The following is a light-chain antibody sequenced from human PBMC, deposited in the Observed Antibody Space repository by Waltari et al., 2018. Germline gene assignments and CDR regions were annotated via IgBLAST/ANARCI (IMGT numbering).Light chain of an antibody. Sequence: QSVLTQAPSASGTPGQRVTISCSGSKSNIGSDAVNWYQQFPGAAPKLLIYNNYQRASGVPDRFSASKSGTSASLVITGLQSDDEADYYCAVWDDTLNGPVFGGGTKLTVL. CDR1: KSNIGSDA. V-gene: IGLV1-44*01. CDR2: NNY. J-gene: IGLJ2*01. CDR3: AVWDDTLNGPV.